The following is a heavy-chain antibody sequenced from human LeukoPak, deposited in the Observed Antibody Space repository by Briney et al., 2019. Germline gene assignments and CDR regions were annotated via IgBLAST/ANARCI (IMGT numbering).Heavy chain of an antibody. Sequence: ASVKVSCKASGYTFTSYGISWVRQAPGQGLEWMGWISAYNGNTNYAQKLQGRVTMTTDTSTSTAYMELRSLRSDDTAVYYCARVPQWGFVESYFDYWGQGTLVTVSS. D-gene: IGHD3-10*01. CDR2: ISAYNGNT. CDR3: ARVPQWGFVESYFDY. J-gene: IGHJ4*02. CDR1: GYTFTSYG. V-gene: IGHV1-18*01.